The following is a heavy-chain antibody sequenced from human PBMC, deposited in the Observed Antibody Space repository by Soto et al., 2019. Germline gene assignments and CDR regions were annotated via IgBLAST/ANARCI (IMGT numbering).Heavy chain of an antibody. J-gene: IGHJ6*02. V-gene: IGHV3-74*03. Sequence: GSLRLSCAASGLTFRSYWMHWVRQAPGKGLVWVSRINTDGSVAMYVDSVKGRFTISRDNSKNTLYLQMNNLRGEDTAVYYCARDGGSGTAVAGIQYSGMDVWGQGTTVTVSS. D-gene: IGHD6-19*01. CDR1: GLTFRSYW. CDR3: ARDGGSGTAVAGIQYSGMDV. CDR2: INTDGSVA.